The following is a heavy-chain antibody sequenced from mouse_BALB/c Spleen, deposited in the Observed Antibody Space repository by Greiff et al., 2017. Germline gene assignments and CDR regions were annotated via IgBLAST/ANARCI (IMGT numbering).Heavy chain of an antibody. D-gene: IGHD1-1*02. CDR2: ISSGSSTI. CDR3: ARSLWSYFDY. CDR1: GFTFSSFG. J-gene: IGHJ2*01. Sequence: EVQLQESGGGLVQPGGSRKLSCAASGFTFSSFGMHWVRQAPEKGLEWVAYISSGSSTIYYADTVKGRFTISRDNPKNTLFLQMTSLRSEDTAMYYCARSLWSYFDYWGQGTTLTVSS. V-gene: IGHV5-17*02.